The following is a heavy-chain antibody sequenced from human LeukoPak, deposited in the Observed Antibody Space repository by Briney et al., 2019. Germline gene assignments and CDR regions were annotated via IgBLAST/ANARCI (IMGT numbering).Heavy chain of an antibody. Sequence: SETLSLTCTVSGGSISDSYWSWIRQPPGERLEWIGKIHDSGITNYNPSLKSRVTFSVDTSKKQFSLNLNSVTAADTAVYYCARGGYMSNWFEHWGQGTPVTVSS. V-gene: IGHV4-59*01. J-gene: IGHJ5*02. CDR1: GGSISDSY. CDR2: IHDSGIT. CDR3: ARGGYMSNWFEH. D-gene: IGHD5-12*01.